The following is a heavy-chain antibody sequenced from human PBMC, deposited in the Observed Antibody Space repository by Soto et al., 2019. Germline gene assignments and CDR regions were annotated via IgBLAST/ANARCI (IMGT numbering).Heavy chain of an antibody. D-gene: IGHD3-9*01. CDR2: ISSSGSTI. V-gene: IGHV3-11*01. J-gene: IGHJ5*02. Sequence: PGGSLRLSCAASGFTFSDYYMSWIRQAPGKGLEWVSYISSSGSTIYYADSVKGRFTISRDNAKNSLYLQMNSLRAEDTAVYYCARDLYDILTGYYLDPWGQGTLVTVSS. CDR3: ARDLYDILTGYYLDP. CDR1: GFTFSDYY.